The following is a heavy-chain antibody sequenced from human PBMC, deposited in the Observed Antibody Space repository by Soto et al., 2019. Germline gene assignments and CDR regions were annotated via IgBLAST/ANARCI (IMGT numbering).Heavy chain of an antibody. CDR2: VSYDESIK. CDR3: VKNKIFGVAGPLDY. V-gene: IGHV3-30*18. J-gene: IGHJ4*02. CDR1: GFSFSGYG. D-gene: IGHD3-3*01. Sequence: LRLSCAASGFSFSGYGMHWVRQVPGEGPEWVAVVSYDESIKKYADSVKGRFAISRDNSKNTVYLQMNSLTLEDTAVYYCVKNKIFGVAGPLDYWGQGTQVTVSS.